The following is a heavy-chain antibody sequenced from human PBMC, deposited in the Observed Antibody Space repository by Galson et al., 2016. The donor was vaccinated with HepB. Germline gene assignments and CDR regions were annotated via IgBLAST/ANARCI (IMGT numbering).Heavy chain of an antibody. J-gene: IGHJ3*02. CDR1: GFIFSSNW. V-gene: IGHV3-7*03. Sequence: SLRLSCAGSGFIFSSNWMSWIRQAPGKGLEWVANINQDGSQKYYVDSVKGRFTISRDNAKNSLNLQMDSLRAEDTAIYYCVRDVHSGWAFDIWGRGTRVTVSS. D-gene: IGHD3-22*01. CDR3: VRDVHSGWAFDI. CDR2: INQDGSQK.